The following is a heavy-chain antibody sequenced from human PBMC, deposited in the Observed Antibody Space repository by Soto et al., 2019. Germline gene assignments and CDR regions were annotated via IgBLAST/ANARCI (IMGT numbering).Heavy chain of an antibody. D-gene: IGHD6-19*01. CDR2: IHSGGNT. CDR3: ASIAVAEGFDP. V-gene: IGHV3-53*02. J-gene: IGHJ5*02. Sequence: EVQLVETGGGLIQPGGSLRLSCAASGFSISINYMSWVRQAPGKGLEWVSIIHSGGNTDYADSVKGRFTVSRDNSKNTAYLQMNSLRAEDTAIYYCASIAVAEGFDPWGQGTLVTVSS. CDR1: GFSISINY.